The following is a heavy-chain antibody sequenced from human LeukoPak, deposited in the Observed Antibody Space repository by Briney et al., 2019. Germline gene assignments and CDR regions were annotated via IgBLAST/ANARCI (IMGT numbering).Heavy chain of an antibody. CDR2: IYYSGST. D-gene: IGHD3-10*01. CDR1: GGSISSYY. CDR3: AREGLNMVRGVIPKEAWGWFDP. Sequence: SETLSLTCTVSGGSISSYYWSWIRQPPGKGLEWIGCIYYSGSTNYNPSFKSRVTVSVDTSKNQFSLKLSSVTAADTAVYYCAREGLNMVRGVIPKEAWGWFDPWGQGTLVTVSS. V-gene: IGHV4-59*12. J-gene: IGHJ5*02.